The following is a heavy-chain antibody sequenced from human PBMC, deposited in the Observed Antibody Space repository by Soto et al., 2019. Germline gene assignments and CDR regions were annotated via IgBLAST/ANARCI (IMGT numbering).Heavy chain of an antibody. D-gene: IGHD2-2*01. CDR3: ARVLHYCITTSCLSWFDP. Sequence: ASETLSLTCTVSNGSISSGDYYWSWIRQPPGKGLEWIGFIYYSGSTYYNPSLKSRLTISVDTSKKQFSLKLSSMTAADTAVYYCARVLHYCITTSCLSWFDPWGQGTLVTVSS. CDR2: IYYSGST. CDR1: NGSISSGDYY. J-gene: IGHJ5*02. V-gene: IGHV4-30-4*01.